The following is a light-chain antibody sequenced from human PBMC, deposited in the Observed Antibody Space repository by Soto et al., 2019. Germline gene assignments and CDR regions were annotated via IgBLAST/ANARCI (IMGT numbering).Light chain of an antibody. CDR1: QSISSN. V-gene: IGKV1-39*01. CDR2: AAS. J-gene: IGKJ3*01. CDR3: QKSYSTPPN. Sequence: DIQMTHSPSSLSSSLGDRVTITCRASQSISSNLNWYQQKPGKAPKLLIYAASSLQSGVPSRFSGSGSGTDFSLTISSLQPEDFTTYYCQKSYSTPPNFGPGTKVDIK.